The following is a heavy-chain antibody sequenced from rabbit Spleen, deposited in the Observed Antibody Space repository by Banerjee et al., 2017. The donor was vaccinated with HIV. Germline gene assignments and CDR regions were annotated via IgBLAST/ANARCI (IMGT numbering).Heavy chain of an antibody. CDR3: ARDTGTSFSTYGMDL. CDR1: GFSFNSGYD. J-gene: IGHJ6*01. D-gene: IGHD7-1*01. V-gene: IGHV1S40*01. Sequence: QSLEESGGGLVKPGASLTLTCKASGFSFNSGYDMCWVRQAPGKGLEWIACSYAGSSGSTYSAIWAKGRFTISKTSSTTVTLQMTSLTAADTATYFCARDTGTSFSTYGMDLWAQGPSSP. CDR2: SYAGSSGST.